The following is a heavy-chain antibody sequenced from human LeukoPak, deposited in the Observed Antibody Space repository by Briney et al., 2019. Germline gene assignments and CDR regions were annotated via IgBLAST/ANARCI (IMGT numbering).Heavy chain of an antibody. CDR1: GGPISSYY. CDR3: ARGYCSSTSCHNWFDP. D-gene: IGHD2-2*01. V-gene: IGHV4-4*07. Sequence: PSETLSLNCNISGGPISSYYWSWIRQPAGKGLEWIGRIYTSGSTNYNPSLKSRVTMSVDTSKNQFSLKLSSVTAADTAVYYCARGYCSSTSCHNWFDPWGQGTLVTVSS. J-gene: IGHJ5*02. CDR2: IYTSGST.